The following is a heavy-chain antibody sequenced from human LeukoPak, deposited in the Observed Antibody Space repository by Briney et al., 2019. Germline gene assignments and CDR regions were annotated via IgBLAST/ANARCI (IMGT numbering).Heavy chain of an antibody. CDR1: GGSFSSYT. J-gene: IGHJ4*02. D-gene: IGHD1-1*01. V-gene: IGHV1-69*01. CDR2: ISPIFGTA. CDR3: ARAHRQLERLGRYYFDY. Sequence: ASVKVSCKASGGSFSSYTIDWVRQAPGQGLEWMGGISPIFGTANYAQRFQGRVTITADESTSTAYMELSSLRSEDTAVYYCARAHRQLERLGRYYFDYWGQGTLVTVSS.